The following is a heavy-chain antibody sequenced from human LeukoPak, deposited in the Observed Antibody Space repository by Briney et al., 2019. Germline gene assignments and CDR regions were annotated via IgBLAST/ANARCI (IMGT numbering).Heavy chain of an antibody. CDR3: AKEGLRYFDWLPDFDY. CDR2: IRYDGSNK. Sequence: PGGSLRLSCAASGFTFSSYGMHWVRQAPGKGLEWVAFIRYDGSNKYYADSEKGRFTISRDNSKNTLYLQMNSLRAEDTAAYYCAKEGLRYFDWLPDFDYWGQGTLVTVSS. J-gene: IGHJ4*02. V-gene: IGHV3-30*02. D-gene: IGHD3-9*01. CDR1: GFTFSSYG.